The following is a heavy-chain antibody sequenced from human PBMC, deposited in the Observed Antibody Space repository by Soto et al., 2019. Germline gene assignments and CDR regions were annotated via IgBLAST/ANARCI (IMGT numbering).Heavy chain of an antibody. J-gene: IGHJ6*02. D-gene: IGHD6-6*01. CDR1: GGTFSSYA. CDR3: ARTQGSSSSNYYYGMDV. Sequence: ASVKVSCKASGGTFSSYAISWVRQAPGQGLEWMGGIIPIFGTANYAQKFQGRVTITADKSTSTAYMELSSLRSEDTAVYYCARTQGSSSSNYYYGMDVWGQGTTVTVSS. V-gene: IGHV1-69*06. CDR2: IIPIFGTA.